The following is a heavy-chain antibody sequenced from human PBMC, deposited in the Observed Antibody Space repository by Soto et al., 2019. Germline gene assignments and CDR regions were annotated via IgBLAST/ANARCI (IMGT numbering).Heavy chain of an antibody. CDR2: IYWDDSK. CDR3: AHKCPEDWPLDY. CDR1: GFSLSTSGVG. D-gene: IGHD3-9*01. J-gene: IGHJ4*02. Sequence: QITLKESGPTLVRPTQTLTLTCAFSGFSLSTSGVGVGWIRQPPGKALEWLAVIYWDDSKHYSPSLRSRLTITKDTSKHQVVLTMTNMDPMDTGTYYCAHKCPEDWPLDYWGQGTLVTVSS. V-gene: IGHV2-5*02.